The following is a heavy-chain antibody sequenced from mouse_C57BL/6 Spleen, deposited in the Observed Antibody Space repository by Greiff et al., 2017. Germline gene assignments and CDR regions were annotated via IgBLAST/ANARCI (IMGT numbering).Heavy chain of an antibody. CDR2: IDPSDSYT. CDR3: ASGNSNYVVAY. D-gene: IGHD2-5*01. J-gene: IGHJ3*01. CDR1: GYTFTSYW. Sequence: QVQLQQPGAELVMPGASVKLSCKASGYTFTSYWMHWVKQRPGQGLEWIGEIDPSDSYTNYNQKFKGKSTLTVDKSSSTAYMQLSSLTSEDSAGYYCASGNSNYVVAYWGQGTLVTVSA. V-gene: IGHV1-69*01.